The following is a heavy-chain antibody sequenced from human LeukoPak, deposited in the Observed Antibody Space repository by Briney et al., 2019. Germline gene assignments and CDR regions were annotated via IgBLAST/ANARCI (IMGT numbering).Heavy chain of an antibody. D-gene: IGHD6-6*01. CDR1: GFTFSSYA. J-gene: IGHJ4*02. V-gene: IGHV3-30*04. Sequence: PGRSLRLSCAASGFTFSSYAMHWVRQAPGKGLEWVAVISYDGSNKYYADSVKGRFTISRDNSKNTLYLQMNSLRAEDTAVYYCARGGSIAEDYWGQGTLVTVSS. CDR2: ISYDGSNK. CDR3: ARGGSIAEDY.